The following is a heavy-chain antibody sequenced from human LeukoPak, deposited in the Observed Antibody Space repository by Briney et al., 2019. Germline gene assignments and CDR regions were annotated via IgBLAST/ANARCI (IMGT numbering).Heavy chain of an antibody. V-gene: IGHV4-59*01. CDR1: GGSISSYY. CDR3: ARLIAVAEYDYYYGMDV. Sequence: SETLSLTCTVSGGSISSYYWSWIRQPPGKGLEWIGYIYYSGSTNYNPSLKSRVTISVDTSKNQFSLKLSSVTAADTAVYYCARLIAVAEYDYYYGMDVWGQGTTVTVSS. CDR2: IYYSGST. J-gene: IGHJ6*02. D-gene: IGHD6-19*01.